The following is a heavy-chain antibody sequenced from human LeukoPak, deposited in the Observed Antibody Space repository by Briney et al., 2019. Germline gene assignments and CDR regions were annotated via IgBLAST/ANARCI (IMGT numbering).Heavy chain of an antibody. CDR1: GFTFSSFG. D-gene: IGHD6-13*01. CDR2: ISFDGGKK. CDR3: ARDRSSSWYSYDY. Sequence: GGSLRLSCAASGFTFSSFGLHWVRQAPGKGLEWVAVISFDGGKKYYAESVKGRFTISRDNAKNSLYLQMNSLRAEDTAVYYCARDRSSSWYSYDYWGQGTLVTVSS. V-gene: IGHV3-30*03. J-gene: IGHJ4*02.